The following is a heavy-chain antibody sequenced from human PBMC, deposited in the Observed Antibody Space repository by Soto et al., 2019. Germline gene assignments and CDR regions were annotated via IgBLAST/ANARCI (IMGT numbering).Heavy chain of an antibody. Sequence: QVQLQESGPGLVKPSETLSLTCTVSGGSISSYYWSWIRQPPGKGLEWIGYIYYSGSTNYNPSLKSRVTISVDTSKNQFSLKLSSVTAADTAVYYCARQSKNTYGSGGAFDIWGQGTMVIVSS. D-gene: IGHD3-10*01. CDR3: ARQSKNTYGSGGAFDI. CDR1: GGSISSYY. CDR2: IYYSGST. J-gene: IGHJ3*02. V-gene: IGHV4-59*01.